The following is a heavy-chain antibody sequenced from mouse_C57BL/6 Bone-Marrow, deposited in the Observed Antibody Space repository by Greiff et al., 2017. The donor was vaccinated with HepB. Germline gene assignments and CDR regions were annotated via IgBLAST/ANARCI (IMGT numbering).Heavy chain of an antibody. Sequence: DVQLQESGPGLVKPSQSLSLTCSVTGYSITSGYYWNWIRQFPGNKLEWMGYISYDGSNNYNPSLKNRISITRDTSKNQFFLKLNSVTTEDTATYYCARDLLWLRGGYWGQGTTLTVSS. D-gene: IGHD2-2*01. CDR3: ARDLLWLRGGY. CDR2: ISYDGSN. V-gene: IGHV3-6*01. CDR1: GYSITSGYY. J-gene: IGHJ2*01.